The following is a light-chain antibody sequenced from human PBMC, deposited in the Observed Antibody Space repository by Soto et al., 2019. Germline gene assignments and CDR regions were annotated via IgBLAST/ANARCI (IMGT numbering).Light chain of an antibody. Sequence: EIVLTQSPGTLSLSPGERATLSCRASQSVSSSYLAWYQQKPGQSPRLLIYSASRTAFGIPDRFSGSASGTDFTLTIVRLEPEDSAVYFCHQYGSAPYTFGQGTRLEIK. CDR2: SAS. CDR1: QSVSSSY. CDR3: HQYGSAPYT. J-gene: IGKJ2*01. V-gene: IGKV3-20*01.